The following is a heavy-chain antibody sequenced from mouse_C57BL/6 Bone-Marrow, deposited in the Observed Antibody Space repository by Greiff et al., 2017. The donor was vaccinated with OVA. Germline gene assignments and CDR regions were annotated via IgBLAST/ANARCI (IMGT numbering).Heavy chain of an antibody. CDR1: GFTFSNYW. J-gene: IGHJ4*01. Sequence: EVKVVESGGGLVQPGGSMKLSCVASGFTFSNYWMNWVRQSPEKGLEWVAQIRLKSDNYATHYAESVKGRFTISRDDSKSSVYLQMNNLRAEDTGIYYCTFYDYDGGGFYYAMDYWGQGTSVTVSS. CDR2: IRLKSDNYAT. D-gene: IGHD2-4*01. V-gene: IGHV6-3*01. CDR3: TFYDYDGGGFYYAMDY.